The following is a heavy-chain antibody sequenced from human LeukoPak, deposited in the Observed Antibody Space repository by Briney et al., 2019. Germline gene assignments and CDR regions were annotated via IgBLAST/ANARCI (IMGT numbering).Heavy chain of an antibody. Sequence: GRSLRLSCAASGFTFSSYAMHWVRQAPGKGLEWVAVISYDGSNKYYADSVKGRFTISRDNSKNTLYLQMNSLRAEDTAVYYCAKDDSWAGDRYFDYWGQGTLVTVSS. CDR3: AKDDSWAGDRYFDY. D-gene: IGHD3-22*01. V-gene: IGHV3-30*04. CDR2: ISYDGSNK. CDR1: GFTFSSYA. J-gene: IGHJ4*02.